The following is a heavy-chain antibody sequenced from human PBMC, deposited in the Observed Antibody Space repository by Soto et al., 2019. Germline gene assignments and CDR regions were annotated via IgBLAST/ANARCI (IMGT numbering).Heavy chain of an antibody. Sequence: EVQLLESGGGLVQPGGSLRLSCAASGFTFSSYAMSWVRQAPGKGLEWVSAISGSGGRTYYADSVKGRFTISRDNSKNTLYLQMNSLRADDTAVYYCAKDAVAEDIVVVPAACDYWGQGTLVTVSS. CDR3: AKDAVAEDIVVVPAACDY. D-gene: IGHD2-2*01. CDR1: GFTFSSYA. CDR2: ISGSGGRT. J-gene: IGHJ4*02. V-gene: IGHV3-23*01.